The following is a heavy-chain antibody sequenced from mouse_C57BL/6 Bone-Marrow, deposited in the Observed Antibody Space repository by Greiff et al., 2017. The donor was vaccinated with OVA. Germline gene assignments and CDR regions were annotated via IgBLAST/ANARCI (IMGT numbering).Heavy chain of an antibody. CDR1: GYAFTNYL. J-gene: IGHJ3*01. Sequence: QVQLKESGAELVRPGTSVKVSCKASGYAFTNYLIGWVKQRPGQGLEWIGVINPGSGGTNYNEKFKGKATLTADKSSSTAYMQLSSLTSEDSAVYFCARTKFAYWGQGTLVTVSA. CDR3: ARTKFAY. CDR2: INPGSGGT. V-gene: IGHV1-54*01.